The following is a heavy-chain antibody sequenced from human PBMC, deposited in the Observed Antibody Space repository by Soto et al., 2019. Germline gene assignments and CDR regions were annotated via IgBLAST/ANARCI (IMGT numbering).Heavy chain of an antibody. V-gene: IGHV4-59*08. CDR3: ARGRYYGSGPVSY. D-gene: IGHD3-10*01. CDR1: GDSISSYY. CDR2: IYYSGST. J-gene: IGHJ4*02. Sequence: ASETLSLTCTVSGDSISSYYWSWIRQPPGKGLEWIGYIYYSGSTNYNPSLKSRVTISVDTSKNQFSLKLSSVTAADTAVYYCARGRYYGSGPVSYWGQGTLVTVSS.